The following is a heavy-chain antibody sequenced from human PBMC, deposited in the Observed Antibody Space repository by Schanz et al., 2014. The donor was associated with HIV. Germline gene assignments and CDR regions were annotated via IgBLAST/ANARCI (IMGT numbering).Heavy chain of an antibody. CDR2: IYCSGNP. V-gene: IGHV4-34*01. Sequence: QVQLKQWGAGLLKPSETLSLTCGVYSGSFTGYYWTWIRQLPGKGLEWIGYIYCSGNPYHTPSLMSRVTTSLDTSENQFSLKLSSVTAADTAIYYCARGIHSDGMDVWGQGITVTVSS. CDR1: SGSFTGYY. CDR3: ARGIHSDGMDV. J-gene: IGHJ6*02.